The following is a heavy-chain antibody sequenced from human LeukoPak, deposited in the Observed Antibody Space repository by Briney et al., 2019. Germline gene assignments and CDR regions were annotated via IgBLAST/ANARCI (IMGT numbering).Heavy chain of an antibody. CDR2: INPNSGGT. Sequence: ASVKVSCKASGYTFTGYYMHWVRQAPGQGLEWMGWINPNSGGTNYAQKFQGRVTMTRDTSTSTVYMELSSLRSEDTAVYYCARASYYYDSSGYLYYFDYWGQGTLVTVSS. CDR1: GYTFTGYY. J-gene: IGHJ4*02. CDR3: ARASYYYDSSGYLYYFDY. V-gene: IGHV1-2*02. D-gene: IGHD3-22*01.